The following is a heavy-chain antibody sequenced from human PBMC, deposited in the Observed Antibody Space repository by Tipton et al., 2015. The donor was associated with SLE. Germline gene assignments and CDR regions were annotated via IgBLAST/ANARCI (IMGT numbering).Heavy chain of an antibody. CDR2: ISAYNGNT. D-gene: IGHD3-22*01. J-gene: IGHJ6*02. CDR1: GYTFTSYD. Sequence: QSGAEVKRPGASVKVSCKASGYTFTSYDINWVRQATGQGLEWMGWISAYNGNTNYAQKLQGRVTMTTDTSTSTAYMELRSLRSDDTAVYYCARSLAGGYYEGSVWGQGTPVTVSS. V-gene: IGHV1-18*01. CDR3: ARSLAGGYYEGSV.